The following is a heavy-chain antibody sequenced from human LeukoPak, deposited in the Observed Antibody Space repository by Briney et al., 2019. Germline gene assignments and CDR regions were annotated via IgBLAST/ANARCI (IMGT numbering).Heavy chain of an antibody. CDR2: INEDGGAR. J-gene: IGHJ6*02. CDR1: GFTVSHYW. D-gene: IGHD2-15*01. V-gene: IGHV3-7*03. Sequence: GGSLRLSCEASGFTVSHYWMSWVRQAPGKGLEWVANINEDGGARYYVDSVKGRFTISGDNAKNSLYLQMNSLRAEDTAVYYCGSPILGGGHGDVWGQGTTVAVSS. CDR3: GSPILGGGHGDV.